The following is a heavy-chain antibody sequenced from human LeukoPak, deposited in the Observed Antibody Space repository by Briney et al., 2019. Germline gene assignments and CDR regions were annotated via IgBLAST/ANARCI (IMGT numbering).Heavy chain of an antibody. CDR3: TRSGYDPIDY. Sequence: PGGSLRLSCTASGFTFSSYWMTWVRQAPGKGLEWVANIKQDGSEKYYVDSVKGRFTISRDNAKNSLYLQMNSLRAEDTAVYYCTRSGYDPIDYWGQGTLVTVSS. CDR1: GFTFSSYW. CDR2: IKQDGSEK. V-gene: IGHV3-7*03. D-gene: IGHD5-12*01. J-gene: IGHJ4*02.